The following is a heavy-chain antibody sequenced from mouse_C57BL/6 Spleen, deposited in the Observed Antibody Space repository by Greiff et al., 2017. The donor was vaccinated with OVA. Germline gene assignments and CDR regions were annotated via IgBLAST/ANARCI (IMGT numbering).Heavy chain of an antibody. V-gene: IGHV14-4*01. D-gene: IGHD2-13*01. Sequence: VQLQQSGAELVRPGASVKLSCTASGFNIKDDYMHWVKQRPEQGLEWIGWIDPENGDTEYASKFQGKATITADTSSNTAYLQLSSLTSEDTAVYYCTAPYGDGAYWGQGTLVTVSA. CDR1: GFNIKDDY. CDR2: IDPENGDT. J-gene: IGHJ3*01. CDR3: TAPYGDGAY.